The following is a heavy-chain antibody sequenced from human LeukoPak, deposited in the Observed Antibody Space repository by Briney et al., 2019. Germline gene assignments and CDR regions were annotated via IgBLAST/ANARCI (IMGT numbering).Heavy chain of an antibody. CDR3: ARENSGSYREFDY. CDR1: GGSIISSY. D-gene: IGHD1-26*01. V-gene: IGHV4-4*07. CDR2: IYTSGST. J-gene: IGHJ4*02. Sequence: SETLSLTCTVPGGSIISSYWSWIRQPAGKGLEWIGRIYTSGSTNYNASLKSRVSMSVDTSKNQFSLKLSSVTAADTAVFYCARENSGSYREFDYWGQGTLVTVSS.